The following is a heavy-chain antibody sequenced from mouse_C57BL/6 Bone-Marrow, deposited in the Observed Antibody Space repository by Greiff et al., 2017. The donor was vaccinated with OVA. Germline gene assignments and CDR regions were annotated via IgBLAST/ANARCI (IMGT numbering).Heavy chain of an antibody. D-gene: IGHD2-4*01. CDR2: INPGSGGT. CDR3: ARSFYDYPWYFDV. V-gene: IGHV1-54*01. J-gene: IGHJ1*03. CDR1: GYAFTNYL. Sequence: QVQLQQSGAELVRPGTSVKVSCKASGYAFTNYLIEWVKQRPGQGLEWIGVINPGSGGTNYNEKFKGKATLTADKSSSTAYMQLSSLTSEDSAVYFCARSFYDYPWYFDVWGTGTTVTVSS.